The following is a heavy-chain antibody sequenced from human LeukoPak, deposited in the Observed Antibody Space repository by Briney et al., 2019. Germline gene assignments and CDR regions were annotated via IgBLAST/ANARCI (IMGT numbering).Heavy chain of an antibody. V-gene: IGHV1-2*06. J-gene: IGHJ4*02. Sequence: ASVKVSCKASGYTFTGYYMHWVRQAPGQGLEWMGRINPKSGGTNYAQKFHGRVTMTRDTSISTAYMELSSLRSDDTAVYYCAAEHYTSGWYHGGQGTLVAVSS. CDR3: AAEHYTSGWYH. CDR1: GYTFTGYY. D-gene: IGHD6-19*01. CDR2: INPKSGGT.